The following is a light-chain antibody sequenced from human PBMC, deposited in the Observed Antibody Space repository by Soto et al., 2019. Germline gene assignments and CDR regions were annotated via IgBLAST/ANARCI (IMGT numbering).Light chain of an antibody. J-gene: IGKJ4*01. CDR2: DAS. Sequence: IQLTQSPSSLSASVGDRVTITCRAGQDISSALAWYQQKPGKAPKLLLYDASSLDAGVPSRFSGSGSGTDFTLSITSLRPEDFATYYCQQFNDYPLTFGGGTKVQIK. CDR3: QQFNDYPLT. V-gene: IGKV1D-13*01. CDR1: QDISSA.